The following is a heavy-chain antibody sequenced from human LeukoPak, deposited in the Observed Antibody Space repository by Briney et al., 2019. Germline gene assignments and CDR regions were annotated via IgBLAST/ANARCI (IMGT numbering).Heavy chain of an antibody. J-gene: IGHJ4*02. CDR3: ARNVPSTCDFVY. Sequence: SVTVSFKASGYTFTSYDINWVRQATGQGLEWMGWMNPNSSNTGYSQKFQGRVTMTRDTSISTAYMELSSLTSEDTAVYYCARNVPSTCDFVYWGQGTLVTVAS. CDR2: MNPNSSNT. CDR1: GYTFTSYD. V-gene: IGHV1-8*01.